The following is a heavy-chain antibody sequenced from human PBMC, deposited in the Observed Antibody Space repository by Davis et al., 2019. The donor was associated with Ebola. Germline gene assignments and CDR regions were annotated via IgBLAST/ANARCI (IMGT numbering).Heavy chain of an antibody. CDR3: AREGQIH. CDR2: ISGSGNTI. J-gene: IGHJ4*02. CDR1: GFTFSDDF. V-gene: IGHV3-11*01. Sequence: LSLTCAASGFTFSDDFMAWIRQAPGKGLEWVAYISGSGNTILYADSVRGRFTISRENTKNSLYLQMNGLRAEDTALYYCAREGQIHWGQGTLVTVSS.